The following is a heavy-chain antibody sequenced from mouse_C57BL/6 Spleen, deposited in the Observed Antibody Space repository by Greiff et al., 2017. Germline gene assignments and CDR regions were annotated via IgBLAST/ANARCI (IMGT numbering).Heavy chain of an antibody. CDR3: ARDYYGSSYEAMDY. CDR1: GYAFTNYL. J-gene: IGHJ4*01. Sequence: VKLMESGAELVRPGTSVKVSCKASGYAFTNYLIEWVKQRPGQGLEWIGVINPGSGGTNYNEKFKGKATLTADKSSSTAYMQLSSLTSEDSAVYFCARDYYGSSYEAMDYWGQGTSVTVSS. V-gene: IGHV1-54*01. D-gene: IGHD1-1*01. CDR2: INPGSGGT.